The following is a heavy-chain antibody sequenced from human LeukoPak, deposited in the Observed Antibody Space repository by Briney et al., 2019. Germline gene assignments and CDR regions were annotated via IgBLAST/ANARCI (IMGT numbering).Heavy chain of an antibody. V-gene: IGHV4-38-2*01. J-gene: IGHJ3*02. D-gene: IGHD5-24*01. CDR1: GYSISGGYY. Sequence: SETLSLTCAVSGYSISGGYYWGWIRQPPGKGLEWIGSIYHSGSTYYNPSLKSRVTISVDTSKNQFSLKLSSVTAADTAVYYCARTGGMATLYDAFDIWGQGTMVTVSS. CDR2: IYHSGST. CDR3: ARTGGMATLYDAFDI.